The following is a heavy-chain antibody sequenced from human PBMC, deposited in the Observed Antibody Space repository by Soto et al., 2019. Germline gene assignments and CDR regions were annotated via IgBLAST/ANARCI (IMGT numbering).Heavy chain of an antibody. V-gene: IGHV1-8*01. CDR2: INPNSGNT. J-gene: IGHJ5*02. D-gene: IGHD3-9*01. CDR1: GYTFISYG. Sequence: ASVKVSCKASGYTFISYGISWVRQAPGQGLEWMGWINPNSGNTGYAQTFQGRVTMTRNTSISTAYMELSSLRSEDTAVYYCARGRANCDWSVRFDPWGQGTLVTVSS. CDR3: ARGRANCDWSVRFDP.